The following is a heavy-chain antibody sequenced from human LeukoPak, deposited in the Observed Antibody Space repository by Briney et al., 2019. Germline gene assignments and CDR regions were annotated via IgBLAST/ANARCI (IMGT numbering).Heavy chain of an antibody. J-gene: IGHJ4*02. CDR2: IRSKGNKYAT. V-gene: IGHV3-73*01. D-gene: IGHD3-10*01. CDR3: IHYGSGSYSTDY. CDR1: GFTFSGAD. Sequence: GGSLRLSCATSGFTFSGADMHWVRQVSGKGLEWVGRIRSKGNKYATEYAASVKGRFTISRDDSKNTAYLQMNSLKTEDTAVYYCIHYGSGSYSTDYWGQRTQVTVSS.